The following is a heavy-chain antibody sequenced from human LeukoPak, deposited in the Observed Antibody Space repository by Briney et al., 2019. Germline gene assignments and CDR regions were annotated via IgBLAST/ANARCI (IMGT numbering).Heavy chain of an antibody. J-gene: IGHJ5*02. CDR3: AKAFRISIFEYWFDP. Sequence: GGSLRLSCAASGFTFDVYAMHWVRQAPGKGREGVSGISWNSGSIGYAASVKGRFTISRDNAKNSLYLQMNSLRAEDTALYYCAKAFRISIFEYWFDPWGQGTLVTVSS. V-gene: IGHV3-9*01. D-gene: IGHD3-3*02. CDR1: GFTFDVYA. CDR2: ISWNSGSI.